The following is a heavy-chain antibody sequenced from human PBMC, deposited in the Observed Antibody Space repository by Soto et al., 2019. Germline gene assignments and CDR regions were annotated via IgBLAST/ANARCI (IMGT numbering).Heavy chain of an antibody. J-gene: IGHJ5*02. CDR2: IIPILGIA. CDR1: GGTFSSYT. D-gene: IGHD2-2*01. CDR3: ASSPEDIVVVPAADTWFDP. V-gene: IGHV1-69*02. Sequence: QVQLVQSGAEVKKPGSSVKVSCKASGGTFSSYTISWVRQAPGQGLEWMGRIIPILGIANYAQKFQGRVTITADKSTSTAYMELSSLRSKDTAVYYCASSPEDIVVVPAADTWFDPWGQGTLVTVSS.